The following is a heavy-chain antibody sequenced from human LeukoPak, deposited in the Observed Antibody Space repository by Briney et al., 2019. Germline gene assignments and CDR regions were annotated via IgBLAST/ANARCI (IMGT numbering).Heavy chain of an antibody. D-gene: IGHD4-17*01. Sequence: GGSLRLSCAASGFTFSSYAMSWVRQAPGKGLEWVPAISGSGGSTYYADSVKGRFTISRDNSKNTLYLQMNSLRAEDTAVYYCAKDQTTVTRPRYYFDYWGQGTLVTVSS. CDR2: ISGSGGST. CDR3: AKDQTTVTRPRYYFDY. V-gene: IGHV3-23*01. J-gene: IGHJ4*02. CDR1: GFTFSSYA.